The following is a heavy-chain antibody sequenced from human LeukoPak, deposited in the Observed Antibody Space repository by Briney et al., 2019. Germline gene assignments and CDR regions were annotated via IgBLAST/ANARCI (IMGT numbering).Heavy chain of an antibody. Sequence: GESLKISCKGSGCLFTNYWIAWVRQMPGKGLEWMGTIYPGDSDTRYSPSLQGQVTISADKSISTAYLQWSSLKASDTAMYYCARNACSSTSCYKYYYGMDVWGQGTTVTVSS. CDR1: GCLFTNYW. CDR3: ARNACSSTSCYKYYYGMDV. D-gene: IGHD2-2*02. CDR2: IYPGDSDT. V-gene: IGHV5-51*01. J-gene: IGHJ6*02.